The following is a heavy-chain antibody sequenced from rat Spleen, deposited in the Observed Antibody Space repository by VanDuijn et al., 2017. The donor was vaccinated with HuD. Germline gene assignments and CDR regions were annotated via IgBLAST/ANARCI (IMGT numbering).Heavy chain of an antibody. CDR1: GFTFNNYW. CDR2: ITNTGGRT. V-gene: IGHV5-31*01. CDR3: ATEPGHIHTMGMEVMDA. Sequence: EVQLVESGGGLVQPGRSLKLSCVASGFTFNNYWMTWIRQAPGKGLEWVASITNTGGRTYFPDSVKGRFTISRDIAKSTLYLQMDSLRSEDTATYYCATEPGHIHTMGMEVMDAWGQGASVTVSS. D-gene: IGHD1-9*01. J-gene: IGHJ4*01.